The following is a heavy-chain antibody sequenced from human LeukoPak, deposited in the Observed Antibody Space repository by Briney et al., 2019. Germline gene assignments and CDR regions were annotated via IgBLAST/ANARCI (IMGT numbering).Heavy chain of an antibody. CDR2: ISSSSSYI. Sequence: GGSLRLSCAASGFSFSSCSMNWVRQAPGKGLEWVSSISSSSSYIYYADSVKGRFTISRDNAKNSLYLQMNSLRAEDTAVYYCALAVAGEVDYWGQGTLVTVSS. D-gene: IGHD6-19*01. CDR3: ALAVAGEVDY. J-gene: IGHJ4*02. V-gene: IGHV3-21*01. CDR1: GFSFSSCS.